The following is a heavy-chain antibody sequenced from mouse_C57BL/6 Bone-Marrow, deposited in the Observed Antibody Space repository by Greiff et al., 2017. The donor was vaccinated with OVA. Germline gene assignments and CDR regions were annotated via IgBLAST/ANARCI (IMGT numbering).Heavy chain of an antibody. CDR3: ARVDD. CDR2: ISSGGSYT. Sequence: EVKLMESGGDLVKPGGSLKLSCAASGFTFSSYGMSWVRQTPDKRLEWVATISSGGSYTYYPDSVKGRFTITRDNAKNTLSLQMSSRKSEETAMYYCARVDDWGQGTTLTVSS. V-gene: IGHV5-6*01. J-gene: IGHJ2*01. CDR1: GFTFSSYG.